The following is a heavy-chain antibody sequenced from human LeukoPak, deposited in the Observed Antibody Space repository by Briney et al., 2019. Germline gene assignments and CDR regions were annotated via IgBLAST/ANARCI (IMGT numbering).Heavy chain of an antibody. V-gene: IGHV3-23*01. J-gene: IGHJ4*02. D-gene: IGHD2-15*01. Sequence: GSLRLSCAASGFSFNTYGMTWVRQAPGKGLESVSAISGSGSDTYYADSVQGRFTISRDNSKNTLSLQMDSLRAEDTAVYYCAKKRDSHETLYFFDSWGQGILVTVSS. CDR1: GFSFNTYG. CDR2: ISGSGSDT. CDR3: AKKRDSHETLYFFDS.